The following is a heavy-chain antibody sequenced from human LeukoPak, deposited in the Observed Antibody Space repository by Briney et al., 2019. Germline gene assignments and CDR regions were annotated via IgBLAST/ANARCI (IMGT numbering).Heavy chain of an antibody. V-gene: IGHV3-74*01. CDR1: GFTFSSYW. Sequence: GGSLRLSCSASGFTFSSYWMHWVRQDPGKGLVWVSRINTVGSVTNYADSVKGRFTISRDNAKNTLSLQMNSLRAEDTAVYYCTRDEVSGYHGYWGLGTLVTVSS. CDR3: TRDEVSGYHGY. CDR2: INTVGSVT. J-gene: IGHJ4*02. D-gene: IGHD3-3*01.